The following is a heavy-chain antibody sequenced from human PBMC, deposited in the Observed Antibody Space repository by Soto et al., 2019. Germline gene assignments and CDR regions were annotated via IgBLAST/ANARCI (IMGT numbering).Heavy chain of an antibody. D-gene: IGHD1-20*01. V-gene: IGHV1-3*01. CDR2: INASNGNT. Sequence: EASVKVSCKASGYTFTIYARHWVRQAPGQRLEWMGWINASNGNTKYSQKFQGRVTITRDTSASTAYMELSSLRSEDTAVYYCARGITLPTPLDYWGQGTLVTVSS. CDR3: ARGITLPTPLDY. CDR1: GYTFTIYA. J-gene: IGHJ4*02.